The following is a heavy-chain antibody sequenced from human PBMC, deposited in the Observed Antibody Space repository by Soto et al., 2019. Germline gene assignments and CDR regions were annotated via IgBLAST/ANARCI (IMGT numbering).Heavy chain of an antibody. CDR2: ICGTSDSI. V-gene: IGHV3-11*06. CDR1: GFTFSDYY. CDR3: ARVGVVTAAGTSDY. J-gene: IGHJ4*02. D-gene: IGHD6-13*01. Sequence: QVQLVESGGGLVRPGGSLRLSCAASGFTFSDYYVSWIRQVPGKGLEWVAYICGTSDSIPYADSVKGRFTISRDNAKNSPYLQMNSLRAEDTAVYYCARVGVVTAAGTSDYWGQGTLVTVSS.